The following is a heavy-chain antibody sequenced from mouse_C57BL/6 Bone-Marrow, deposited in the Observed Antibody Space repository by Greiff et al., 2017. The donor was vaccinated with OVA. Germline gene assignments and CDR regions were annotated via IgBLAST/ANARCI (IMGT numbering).Heavy chain of an antibody. CDR2: IAPETGGT. J-gene: IGHJ4*01. CDR1: GYTFTDYE. CDR3: TRGYSNYYAMDD. D-gene: IGHD2-5*01. V-gene: IGHV1-15*01. Sequence: SGAELVRPGASVTLSCKASGYTFTDYEMHWVKQTPVHGLEWIGAIAPETGGTAYNQKFKGKARLTADKSSRTAYMELRSLTSEDSAVYYCTRGYSNYYAMDDWGQGTSVTVSS.